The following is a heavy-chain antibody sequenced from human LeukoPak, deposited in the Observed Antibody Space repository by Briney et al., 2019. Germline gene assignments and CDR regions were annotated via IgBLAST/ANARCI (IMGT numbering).Heavy chain of an antibody. V-gene: IGHV1-2*06. CDR3: ARGEEGATDI. D-gene: IGHD1-26*01. Sequence: ASVKVSCKASGYTFTGYYMHRVRQAPGQGLEWMGRINPNSGGTNYAQKFQGRVTVTRDTSISTAYMELRRLRSDDTAVYYCARGEEGATDIWGQGTMVTVSS. CDR2: INPNSGGT. CDR1: GYTFTGYY. J-gene: IGHJ3*02.